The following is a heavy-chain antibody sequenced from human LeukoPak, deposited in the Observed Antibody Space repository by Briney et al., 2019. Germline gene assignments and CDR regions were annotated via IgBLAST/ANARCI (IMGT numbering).Heavy chain of an antibody. D-gene: IGHD3-3*01. CDR2: INSDGSST. J-gene: IGHJ4*02. CDR1: GFTSSSYW. CDR3: AREAYDFWSGYDAWYFDY. V-gene: IGHV3-74*01. Sequence: QAGGSLRLSCAASGFTSSSYWMHWVRQAPGKGLVWVSRINSDGSSTSYADSVKGRFTISRDNAKNTLYLQMNSLRAEDTAVYYCAREAYDFWSGYDAWYFDYWGQGTLVTVSS.